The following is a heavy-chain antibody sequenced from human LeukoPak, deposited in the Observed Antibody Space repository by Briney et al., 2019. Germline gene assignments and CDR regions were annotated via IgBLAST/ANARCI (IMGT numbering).Heavy chain of an antibody. V-gene: IGHV3-7*01. CDR3: ARGGIGSLTMVRGVTTYDLFDY. CDR2: IKQDGTEK. D-gene: IGHD3-10*01. Sequence: PGGSLRLSCAASGFTFSCYWMSWVRQTPGKGLEWVANIKQDGTEKYYVDSVKGRFTMSRANAKNSLYLQMNSLRAEDTAVYYCARGGIGSLTMVRGVTTYDLFDYWGQGTLVTVSS. J-gene: IGHJ4*02. CDR1: GFTFSCYW.